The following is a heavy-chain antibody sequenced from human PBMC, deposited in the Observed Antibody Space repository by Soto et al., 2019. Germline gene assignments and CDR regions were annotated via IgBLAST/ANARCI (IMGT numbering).Heavy chain of an antibody. J-gene: IGHJ4*02. D-gene: IGHD3-16*01. CDR2: ISTSGGST. Sequence: EVQLLESGGGLVQPGGSLRLSCAASGFTFSDYAMSWVRQAPGKGLEGVSAISTSGGSTYYADSVKGRFTISRDNSKNTLYLQMNSLRAEDTAVYYCAKDGHYDYVWGRTYLDNGGQGTLVTVSS. CDR1: GFTFSDYA. CDR3: AKDGHYDYVWGRTYLDN. V-gene: IGHV3-23*01.